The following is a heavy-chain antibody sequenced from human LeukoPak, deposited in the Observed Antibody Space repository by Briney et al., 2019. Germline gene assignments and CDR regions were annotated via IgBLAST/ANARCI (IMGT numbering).Heavy chain of an antibody. Sequence: SETLSLTCTVSGGSISSYYWSWIRQPPGKGLEWIGYIYYSGSANYNPSLKSRVTISVDTSKNQFSLKLSSVTAADTAVYYCAKVLFPEYSSNWYPLYGMDVWGQGTTVTVSS. V-gene: IGHV4-59*01. CDR3: AKVLFPEYSSNWYPLYGMDV. J-gene: IGHJ6*02. CDR1: GGSISSYY. CDR2: IYYSGSA. D-gene: IGHD6-13*01.